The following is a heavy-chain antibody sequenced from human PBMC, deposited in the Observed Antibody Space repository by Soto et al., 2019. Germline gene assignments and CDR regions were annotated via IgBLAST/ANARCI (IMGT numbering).Heavy chain of an antibody. CDR1: GGYISSYD. CDR2: IYYSGST. J-gene: IGHJ5*02. D-gene: IGHD3-10*01. V-gene: IGHV4-59*01. CDR3: ARGVRVRGAYPFDP. Sequence: SETLSLTCTVSGGYISSYDWSWIRQTPGKGLEWIGYIYYSGSTNYNPSLKSRVTISVDTSKNQFSLKLSSVTAADTAVYYCARGVRVRGAYPFDPWGQGTLVTVSS.